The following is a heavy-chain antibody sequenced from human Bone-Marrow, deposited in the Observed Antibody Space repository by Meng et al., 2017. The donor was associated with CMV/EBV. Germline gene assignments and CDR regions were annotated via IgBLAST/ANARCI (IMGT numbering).Heavy chain of an antibody. D-gene: IGHD1-26*01. V-gene: IGHV1-8*03. CDR2: MNPNSGNT. J-gene: IGHJ4*02. Sequence: ASVKVSCKASVYTFTSYDINWVRQATGQGLEWMGWMNPNSGNTGYAQKFQGRVTITRNTSISTAYMELSSLRSEDTAVYYCARGTRLLSGSSDYWGQGTLGNVSS. CDR1: VYTFTSYD. CDR3: ARGTRLLSGSSDY.